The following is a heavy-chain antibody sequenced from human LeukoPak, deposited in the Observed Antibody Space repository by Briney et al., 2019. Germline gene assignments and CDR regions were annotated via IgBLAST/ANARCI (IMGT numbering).Heavy chain of an antibody. J-gene: IGHJ4*02. Sequence: GGSLRLSCAASGFTFSSYWLHWVRQAPGKGLVCVSRINSDGSNKGYADSVKGRFTISRDNAKNTLYLQMNSLRAEDTAVYYCTSGYSSSFWGQGTLVTVSS. CDR3: TSGYSSSF. CDR1: GFTFSSYW. V-gene: IGHV3-74*01. D-gene: IGHD6-13*01. CDR2: INSDGSNK.